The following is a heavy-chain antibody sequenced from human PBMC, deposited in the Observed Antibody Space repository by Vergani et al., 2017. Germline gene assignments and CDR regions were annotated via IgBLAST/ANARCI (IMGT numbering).Heavy chain of an antibody. Sequence: QVQLVQSGAEVKKPGASVKVSCKASGYTFSTYGISWVRQAPGQGLEWMGWISAYNGNTNYPEKFQGRLTMTRDTSTATFYMDLSSLKYEDTAIYYCARSIGYCTSGSCRPYYFDLWGQGTLVTVSS. V-gene: IGHV1-18*01. CDR3: ARSIGYCTSGSCRPYYFDL. CDR2: ISAYNGNT. J-gene: IGHJ4*02. D-gene: IGHD2-15*01. CDR1: GYTFSTYG.